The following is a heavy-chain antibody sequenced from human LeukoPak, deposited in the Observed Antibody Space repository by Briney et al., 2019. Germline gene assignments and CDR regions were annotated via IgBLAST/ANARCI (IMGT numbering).Heavy chain of an antibody. CDR2: IYRSGST. Sequence: PSETLSFTGTGSGGSISNYYWSWIRQPAGKGLEWIGRIYRSGSTNYNPSLKSRVTMSVDTSKNQFSLKLNSVTAADTAVYYCAREYGDFDYWGQGTLVTVSS. CDR3: AREYGDFDY. J-gene: IGHJ4*02. V-gene: IGHV4-4*07. D-gene: IGHD4-17*01. CDR1: GGSISNYY.